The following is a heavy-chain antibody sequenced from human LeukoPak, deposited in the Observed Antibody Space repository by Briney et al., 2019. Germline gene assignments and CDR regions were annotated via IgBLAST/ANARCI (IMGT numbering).Heavy chain of an antibody. CDR1: GFTFDDYG. D-gene: IGHD2-21*01. Sequence: PGGSLRLSCAASGFTFDDYGMSWVRQAPGKGLEWVSGINWNGGSTGYADSVKGRFTISRDNAKNSLYLQMNSLRAKDTALYYCARALYFGGSFEHWFDPWGQGTLVTVSS. CDR3: ARALYFGGSFEHWFDP. V-gene: IGHV3-20*04. J-gene: IGHJ5*02. CDR2: INWNGGST.